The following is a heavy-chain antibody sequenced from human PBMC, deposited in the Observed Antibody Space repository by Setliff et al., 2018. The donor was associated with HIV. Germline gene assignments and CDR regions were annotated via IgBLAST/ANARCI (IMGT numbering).Heavy chain of an antibody. CDR1: GYSFTTYA. CDR2: LNAGDGDS. D-gene: IGHD3-3*01. Sequence: ASVKVSCKASGYSFTTYAIHWVRQAPGQRLEWMGWLNAGDGDSGPSQEFRGRVIFTRDTSASTAYMELTSLRSEDTAVYYCARDRALEGDYDFWSGPGRGNWFDPWGQGTLVTVS. V-gene: IGHV1-3*03. CDR3: ARDRALEGDYDFWSGPGRGNWFDP. J-gene: IGHJ5*02.